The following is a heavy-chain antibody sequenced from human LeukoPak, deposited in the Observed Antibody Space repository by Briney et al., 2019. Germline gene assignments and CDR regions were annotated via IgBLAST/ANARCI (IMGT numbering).Heavy chain of an antibody. Sequence: SETLSLTCTVSGYSISSGYYWGWIRQPPGKGLEWIGSIYHSGSTYYNPSLKSRVTISVDTSKNHFSLKLSSVTAADTAVYYCARDQKYRHFDYWGQGTLVTVSS. D-gene: IGHD2-2*01. CDR2: IYHSGST. CDR3: ARDQKYRHFDY. CDR1: GYSISSGYY. V-gene: IGHV4-38-2*02. J-gene: IGHJ4*02.